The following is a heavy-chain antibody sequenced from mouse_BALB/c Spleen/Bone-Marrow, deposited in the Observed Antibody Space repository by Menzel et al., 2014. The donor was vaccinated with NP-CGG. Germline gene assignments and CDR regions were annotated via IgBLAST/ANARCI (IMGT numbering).Heavy chain of an antibody. V-gene: IGHV7-3*02. J-gene: IGHJ1*01. CDR1: GFTFTDYY. D-gene: IGHD2-4*01. CDR3: ARDTVITTHWYFDV. CDR2: IRNKANGYTT. Sequence: EVKLVESGGGLGQPGGSLILSCAPSGFTFTDYYMSWVRQPPGKALEWLGFIRNKANGYTTEYSASVKGRFTISRDNSQSILYLQMNTLRAEDSATYYCARDTVITTHWYFDVWGAGTTVTVSS.